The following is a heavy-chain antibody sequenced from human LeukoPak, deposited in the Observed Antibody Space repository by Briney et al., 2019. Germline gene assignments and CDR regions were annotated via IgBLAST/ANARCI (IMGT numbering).Heavy chain of an antibody. D-gene: IGHD3-3*01. V-gene: IGHV4-59*01. Sequence: SETLSLTCTVSGGSISSYYWSWLRQPPGKGLEWIGYIYYSRSTNYNPSLKSRVTISVDTSKNQFSLKLSSVTAADTAVYYCARGGDWDYDFWSGYSTFDYWGQGTLVTVSS. CDR3: ARGGDWDYDFWSGYSTFDY. CDR1: GGSISSYY. J-gene: IGHJ4*02. CDR2: IYYSRST.